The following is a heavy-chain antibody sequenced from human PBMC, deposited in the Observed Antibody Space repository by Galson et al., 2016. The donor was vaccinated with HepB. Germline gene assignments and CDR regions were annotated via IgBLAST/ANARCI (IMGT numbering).Heavy chain of an antibody. CDR2: IPGISGGNI. CDR1: GFTFSNYD. Sequence: SLRLSCAVSGFTFSNYDMNWVRQAPGKGLEWVSSIPGISGGNIYYADSVRGRFTSSRDNAKNLLYLQMNSLRAEDTAVYYCTRDTGYSYGYYYYNGMDVWGQGTTVTVSS. J-gene: IGHJ6*02. D-gene: IGHD5-18*01. CDR3: TRDTGYSYGYYYYNGMDV. V-gene: IGHV3-21*01.